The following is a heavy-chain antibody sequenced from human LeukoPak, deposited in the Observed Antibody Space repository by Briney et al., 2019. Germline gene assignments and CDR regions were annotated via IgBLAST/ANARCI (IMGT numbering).Heavy chain of an antibody. CDR2: IYYSVRT. J-gene: IGHJ4*02. CDR1: GGSISSYY. CDR3: ARHHGGVTTVDYFDN. D-gene: IGHD4-11*01. V-gene: IGHV4-59*08. Sequence: PSETLSLTCSVSGGSISSYYWSWIRQPPGKGLEWIGYIYYSVRTNYNPSLKSRVTISVDMPNNQFSLKMSSVTAADTAVYYCARHHGGVTTVDYFDNWGQGTLVTVSS.